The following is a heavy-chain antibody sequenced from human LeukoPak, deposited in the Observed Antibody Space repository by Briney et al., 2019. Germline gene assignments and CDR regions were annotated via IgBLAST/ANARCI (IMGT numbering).Heavy chain of an antibody. CDR2: INHSGIT. CDR1: GVSLSGYY. CDR3: ARGRGYSAYGN. D-gene: IGHD5-12*01. V-gene: IGHV4-34*01. Sequence: SSETLSLTCGVYGVSLSGYYWSWIRQTPGKGLEWIGEINHSGITNYNPSLKSRVTISVDTSKNQFSLKLRSVTAADTAVYYCARGRGYSAYGNWGQGTLVTVSS. J-gene: IGHJ4*02.